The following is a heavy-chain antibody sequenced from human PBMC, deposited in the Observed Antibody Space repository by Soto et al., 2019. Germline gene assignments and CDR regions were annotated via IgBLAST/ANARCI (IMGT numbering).Heavy chain of an antibody. D-gene: IGHD1-1*01. Sequence: GGSLRLSCAASGFPFSNYAMSWVRQAPGKGPEWVSGISGSGDSTYYADSVKGRFIIARDYSKSTLYLEMNSLRAEDTAIYYCAKDRAWIYYFDYWGQGTLVTVSS. CDR2: ISGSGDST. CDR1: GFPFSNYA. J-gene: IGHJ4*02. CDR3: AKDRAWIYYFDY. V-gene: IGHV3-23*01.